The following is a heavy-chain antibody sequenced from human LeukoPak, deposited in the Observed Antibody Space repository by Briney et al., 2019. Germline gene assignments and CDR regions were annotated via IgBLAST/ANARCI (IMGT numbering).Heavy chain of an antibody. J-gene: IGHJ3*01. CDR2: IRGKTHGGTT. D-gene: IGHD3-22*01. V-gene: IGHV3-15*01. CDR1: GFTFINAW. Sequence: GGSLRLSCAASGFTFINAWMSWVRQAPGKGLEWVGRIRGKTHGGTTDIAAPVKDRFTISRDDSKNTLYLQMNNLRIEDTAVYYCTTGRGYYDGSGSLGAFDVWGQGTVVAVSA. CDR3: TTGRGYYDGSGSLGAFDV.